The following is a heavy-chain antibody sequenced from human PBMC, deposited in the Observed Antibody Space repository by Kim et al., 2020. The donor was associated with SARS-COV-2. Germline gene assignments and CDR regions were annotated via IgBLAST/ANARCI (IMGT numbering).Heavy chain of an antibody. D-gene: IGHD3-22*01. CDR3: ARHAFGSSGYYYDWFDP. J-gene: IGHJ5*02. V-gene: IGHV5-10-1*01. CDR1: GYSFTSYW. Sequence: GESLKISCKGSGYSFTSYWISWVRQMPGKGLEWMGRIDPSDSYTNYSPSFQGHVTISADKSISTAYLQWSSLKASDTAMYYCARHAFGSSGYYYDWFDPWGQGTLVTVSS. CDR2: IDPSDSYT.